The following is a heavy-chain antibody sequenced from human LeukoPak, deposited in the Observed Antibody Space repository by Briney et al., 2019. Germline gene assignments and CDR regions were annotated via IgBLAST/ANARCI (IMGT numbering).Heavy chain of an antibody. V-gene: IGHV3-23*01. D-gene: IGHD5-18*01. J-gene: IGHJ3*02. CDR2: MSGSGGST. CDR1: GFTFSSYA. CDR3: AQVSGVYSSAANDAFDI. Sequence: GGSLRLSCAASGFTFSSYAMSWVRQAPGKGLEWVSAMSGSGGSTYYADSVKGRFTISRDNSKNTLYLQMNSLRAEDTAVYDCAQVSGVYSSAANDAFDIWGQETMVTVSS.